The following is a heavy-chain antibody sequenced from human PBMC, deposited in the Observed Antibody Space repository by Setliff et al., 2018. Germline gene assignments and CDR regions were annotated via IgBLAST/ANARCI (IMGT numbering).Heavy chain of an antibody. J-gene: IGHJ4*02. V-gene: IGHV1-69*05. CDR1: GGTFSSYG. CDR3: ARVPQEALYYYDRGNHFDS. Sequence: ASVKVSCKASGGTFSSYGISWVRQAPGQGLEWLGGTIPNFGTTNYAQEFQGRVTIITDESTSTAYMELSSLRFEDTAVYYCARVPQEALYYYDRGNHFDSWGQGTLVTVAS. D-gene: IGHD3-22*01. CDR2: TIPNFGTT.